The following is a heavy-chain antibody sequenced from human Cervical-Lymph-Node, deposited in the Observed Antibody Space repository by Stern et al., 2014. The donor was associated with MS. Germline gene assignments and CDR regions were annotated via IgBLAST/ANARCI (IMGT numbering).Heavy chain of an antibody. CDR3: ARERQQYCNSEGCSYWYFDL. J-gene: IGHJ2*01. CDR1: GGSVSSTNW. V-gene: IGHV4-4*02. CDR2: IYHSGAS. D-gene: IGHD2/OR15-2a*01. Sequence: QVQLQESGPGLVKHSGTLSLTCAVSGGSVSSTNWWSWVRQSPGKGLEGIGDIYHSGASTHRPSLRSRFPISLATSKTPLSLHLTSVTAADTAVYYCARERQQYCNSEGCSYWYFDLWGRGTLVTVSS.